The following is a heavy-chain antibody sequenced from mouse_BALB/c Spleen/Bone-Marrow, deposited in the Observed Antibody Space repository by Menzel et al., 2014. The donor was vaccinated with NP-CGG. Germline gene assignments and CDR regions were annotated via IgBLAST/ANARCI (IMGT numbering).Heavy chain of an antibody. J-gene: IGHJ3*01. V-gene: IGHV3-2*02. CDR2: ISYSGST. Sequence: EVKLQESGPGLVKPSQSLFLTCTVTGYSITRDYAWNWIRQFPGNKLEWMGYISYSGSTTYNPSLKSRISITRDTSKNQFFLQLNSVTTEDTATYYCARSSSYGYDVGFAYWGQGTLVTVSA. CDR1: GYSITRDYA. D-gene: IGHD2-2*01. CDR3: ARSSSYGYDVGFAY.